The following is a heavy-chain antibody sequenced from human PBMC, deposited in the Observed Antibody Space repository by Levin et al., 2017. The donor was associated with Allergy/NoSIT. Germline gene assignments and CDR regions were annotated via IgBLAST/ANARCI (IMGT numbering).Heavy chain of an antibody. Sequence: GGSLRLSCAASGFTFSSYVMSWVRQAPGKGLEWVSIISGTGGTTYYADSVRGRFTISRANSKNTVYLQMNSLRAEDTAVYYRARRTGSMTCSGGSCYPYFDHWGQGTLVTVSS. CDR1: GFTFSSYV. J-gene: IGHJ4*02. V-gene: IGHV3-23*01. CDR2: ISGTGGTT. CDR3: ARRTGSMTCSGGSCYPYFDH. D-gene: IGHD2-15*01.